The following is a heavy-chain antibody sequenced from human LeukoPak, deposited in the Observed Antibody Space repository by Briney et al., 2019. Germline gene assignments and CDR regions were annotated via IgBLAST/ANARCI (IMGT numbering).Heavy chain of an antibody. CDR1: GYTLTELS. CDR3: ATGTKGLRFLEWLHTFDY. CDR2: FDPEDGET. V-gene: IGHV1-24*01. J-gene: IGHJ4*02. D-gene: IGHD3-3*01. Sequence: ASLKVSCKVSGYTLTELSMHWVRQAPGKGLEWMGGFDPEDGETIYAQKFQGRVTMTEDTSTGTAYMELSSLRSEDTAVYYCATGTKGLRFLEWLHTFDYWGQGTLVTVSS.